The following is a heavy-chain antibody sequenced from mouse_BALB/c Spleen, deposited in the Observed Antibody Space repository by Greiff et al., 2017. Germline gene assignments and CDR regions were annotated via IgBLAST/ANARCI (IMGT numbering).Heavy chain of an antibody. CDR1: GYTFTSYV. Sequence: VQLKESGPELVKPGASVKMSCKASGYTFTSYVMHWVKQKPGQGLEWIGYINPYNDGTKYNEKFKGKATLTSDKSSSTAYMELSSLTSEDSAVYYCAREGGSYWYFDVWGAGTTVTVSS. CDR2: INPYNDGT. J-gene: IGHJ1*01. V-gene: IGHV1-14*01. CDR3: AREGGSYWYFDV.